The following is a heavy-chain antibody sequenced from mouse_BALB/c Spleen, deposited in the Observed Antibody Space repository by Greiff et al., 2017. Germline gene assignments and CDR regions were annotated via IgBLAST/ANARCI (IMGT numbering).Heavy chain of an antibody. Sequence: QVQLKESGPQLVRPGASVKISCKASGYSFTSYWMHWVKQRPGQGLEWIGMIDPSDSETRLNQKFKDKATLTVDKSSSTAYMQLSSPTSEDSAVYYCARRLGLRLDYWGQGTTLTVSS. CDR2: IDPSDSET. CDR3: ARRLGLRLDY. V-gene: IGHV1S126*01. CDR1: GYSFTSYW. D-gene: IGHD3-1*01. J-gene: IGHJ2*01.